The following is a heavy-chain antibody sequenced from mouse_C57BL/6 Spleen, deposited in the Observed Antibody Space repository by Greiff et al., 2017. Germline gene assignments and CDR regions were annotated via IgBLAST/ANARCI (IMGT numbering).Heavy chain of an antibody. V-gene: IGHV1-49*01. D-gene: IGHD2-3*01. CDR2: FTMYSDAT. Sequence: LQQSGAELVRPGSSVKLSCKDSYFAFMASAMHWVKQRPGHGLEWIGSFTMYSDATEYSENFKGKATLTANTSSSTAYMEISSLTSEDSAVYYCARSCDGYPVAYWGQGTLVTVSA. CDR3: ARSCDGYPVAY. CDR1: YFAFMASA. J-gene: IGHJ3*01.